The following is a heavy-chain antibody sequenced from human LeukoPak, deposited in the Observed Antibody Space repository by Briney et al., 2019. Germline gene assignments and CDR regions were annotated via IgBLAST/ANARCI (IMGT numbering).Heavy chain of an antibody. J-gene: IGHJ4*02. Sequence: PGGSLRLSCAASGFTFSSYAMSWVRQAPGKGLEWVSAISGSGGSTYYADSVKGRFTISRDNSKNTLYLQMNSLRAEDTAVYYCAKSARGDSSGYCETPLDYWGQGTLVTVSS. CDR2: ISGSGGST. D-gene: IGHD3-22*01. CDR3: AKSARGDSSGYCETPLDY. V-gene: IGHV3-23*01. CDR1: GFTFSSYA.